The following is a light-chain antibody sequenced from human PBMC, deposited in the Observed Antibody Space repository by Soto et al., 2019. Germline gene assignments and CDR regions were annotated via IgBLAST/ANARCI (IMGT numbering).Light chain of an antibody. CDR3: QHYRTS. CDR2: GAS. CDR1: QGVSSSY. V-gene: IGKV3-20*01. J-gene: IGKJ4*01. Sequence: EIVLTQSPGTLSLSPGERATLSCRASQGVSSSYLAWYQQKPGQPPRLLIYGASSRATGIPDRFSGSGSGTDFPLTITRLEPEDFPVYYCQHYRTSFGGGTKVEIK.